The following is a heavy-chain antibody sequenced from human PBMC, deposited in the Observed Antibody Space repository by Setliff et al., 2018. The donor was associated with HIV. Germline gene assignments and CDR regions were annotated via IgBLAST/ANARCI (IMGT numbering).Heavy chain of an antibody. Sequence: GESLRLSCTASGFTFSDYWMHWVRRGPGRGLEWVSRIGRDGTVANYADSVKGRFTISRDNSNNMLFLQMNSLRTEDTAVYYCARSGGDCSGISCYSLWFDPWGHGTLVTVSS. J-gene: IGHJ5*02. CDR3: ARSGGDCSGISCYSLWFDP. CDR1: GFTFSDYW. D-gene: IGHD2-15*01. CDR2: IGRDGTVA. V-gene: IGHV3-74*01.